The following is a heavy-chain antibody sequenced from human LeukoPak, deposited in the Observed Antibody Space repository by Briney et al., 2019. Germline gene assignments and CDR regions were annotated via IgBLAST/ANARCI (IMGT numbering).Heavy chain of an antibody. CDR3: ARVPARYCGGDCYKIDS. CDR1: GGSINSYY. CDR2: IYTSGST. V-gene: IGHV4-4*07. D-gene: IGHD2-21*02. J-gene: IGHJ4*02. Sequence: SETLSLTCTVSGGSINSYYWSWIRQPAGKGLEWIGRIYTSGSTNYNPSLKSRVTMSVDTSKNQFSLKLSSVTAADTAVYYCARVPARYCGGDCYKIDSWGQGILVTVSS.